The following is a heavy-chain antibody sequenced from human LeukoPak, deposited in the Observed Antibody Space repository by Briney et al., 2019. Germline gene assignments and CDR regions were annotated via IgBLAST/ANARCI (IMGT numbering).Heavy chain of an antibody. CDR1: GFTFSSYG. Sequence: GRSLRLSCAASGFTFSSYGMHWVRQAPGKGLEWVALIWYDGSNKYYADSVKGRFTISRDNSKNTLYLQMSSLRAEDTAVYYCANSPKSDYWGQGTLVTVSS. J-gene: IGHJ4*02. CDR2: IWYDGSNK. V-gene: IGHV3-33*06. CDR3: ANSPKSDY.